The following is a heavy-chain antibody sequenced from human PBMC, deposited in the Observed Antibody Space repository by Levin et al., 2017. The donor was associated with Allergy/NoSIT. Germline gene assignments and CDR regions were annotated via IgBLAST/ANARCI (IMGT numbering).Heavy chain of an antibody. CDR3: ASHSGASLRPSPYYYYGFDV. D-gene: IGHD6-25*01. V-gene: IGHV5-51*01. CDR2: IYPDDSET. Sequence: GESLKISCQASGFSLSSYWIVWVRQMPGKGLEWMGIIYPDDSETTYSPSFQGLVNISADRSISTAYLHWNSLRASDTAVYYCASHSGASLRPSPYYYYGFDVWGQGTTVSVS. J-gene: IGHJ6*02. CDR1: GFSLSSYW.